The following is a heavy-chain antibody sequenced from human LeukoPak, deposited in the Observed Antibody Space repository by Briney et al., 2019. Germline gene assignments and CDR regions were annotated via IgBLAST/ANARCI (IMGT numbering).Heavy chain of an antibody. Sequence: GGSLRLPCAAFGFTFSSYAMSWVRQAPGKGLEWVSAISGSGGSTYYADSVKGRFTISRDNSKNTLYLQMNSLRAEDTAVYYCAKVKRGSSSPVGYWGQGTLVTVSS. CDR2: ISGSGGST. J-gene: IGHJ4*02. CDR3: AKVKRGSSSPVGY. D-gene: IGHD5-12*01. CDR1: GFTFSSYA. V-gene: IGHV3-23*01.